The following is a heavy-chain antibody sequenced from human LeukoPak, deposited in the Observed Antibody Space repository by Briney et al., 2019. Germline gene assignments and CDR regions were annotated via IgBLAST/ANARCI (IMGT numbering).Heavy chain of an antibody. Sequence: TGGSLRLSCAASGFTFSSYGMHWVRQAPGKGLEWVAVISYDGSNKYYADSVKGRFTISRDNSKNTLYLQMNSLRAEDTAVYYCAKAAAAGPKGPYYFDYWGQGTLVTVSS. CDR3: AKAAAAGPKGPYYFDY. D-gene: IGHD6-13*01. CDR2: ISYDGSNK. J-gene: IGHJ4*02. V-gene: IGHV3-30*18. CDR1: GFTFSSYG.